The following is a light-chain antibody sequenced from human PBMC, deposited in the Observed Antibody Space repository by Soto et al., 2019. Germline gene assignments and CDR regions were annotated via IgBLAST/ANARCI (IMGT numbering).Light chain of an antibody. V-gene: IGLV1-44*01. Sequence: QAVVTQPPSASGTPGQRVSISCSGSSSNIGTNTVNWYQQLPGTAPKLLIYSNNLRPSGVPDRFSGSKSATSASLAISGLQSEDEADYYCAAWDDSLNGVIFGGGTKLTVL. CDR1: SSNIGTNT. CDR2: SNN. CDR3: AAWDDSLNGVI. J-gene: IGLJ2*01.